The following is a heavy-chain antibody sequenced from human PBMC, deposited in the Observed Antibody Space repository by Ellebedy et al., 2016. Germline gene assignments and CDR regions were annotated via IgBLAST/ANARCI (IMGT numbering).Heavy chain of an antibody. V-gene: IGHV3-48*02. D-gene: IGHD2-15*01. J-gene: IGHJ4*02. CDR3: ARSVGPLDY. Sequence: GESLKISCAASGFTFSSYSMNWVRQAPGKGLEWVSYISSSSSSTIYYADSVKDRFTISRDTDKNSLYLQMDSLRDEDTAVYYCARSVGPLDYWGQGTLVTVSS. CDR1: GFTFSSYS. CDR2: ISSSSSSTI.